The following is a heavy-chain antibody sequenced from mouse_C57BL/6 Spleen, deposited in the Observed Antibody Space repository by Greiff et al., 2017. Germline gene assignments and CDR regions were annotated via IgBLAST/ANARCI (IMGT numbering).Heavy chain of an antibody. CDR3: TTFDYGQQGYYAMDY. J-gene: IGHJ4*01. CDR1: GFNIKDDY. V-gene: IGHV14-4*01. CDR2: IDPENGDT. Sequence: VQLQQSGAELVRPGASVKLSCTASGFNIKDDYMHWVKQRPEQGLEWIGWIDPENGDTEYASKFQGKATITADTSSNTAYLQLSSLTSEDTAVYYCTTFDYGQQGYYAMDYWGQGTSVTVSS. D-gene: IGHD2-4*01.